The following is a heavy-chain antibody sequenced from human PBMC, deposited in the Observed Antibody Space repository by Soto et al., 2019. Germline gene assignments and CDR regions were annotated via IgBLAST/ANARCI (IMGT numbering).Heavy chain of an antibody. CDR2: IFYTGNT. V-gene: IGHV4-39*01. J-gene: IGHJ5*02. CDR3: ARQRWEQPKCFDT. Sequence: QLQLQESGPGLVKPSETPSLTCAVPGGSISTRSYYWGWIRQPPGKGLEWIGSIFYTGNTFYNPSLRSRFTISVDTSKNQFSLKLTSVTAADTAVYFCARQRWEQPKCFDTWGQGTLVTGSS. CDR1: GGSISTRSYY. D-gene: IGHD1-26*01.